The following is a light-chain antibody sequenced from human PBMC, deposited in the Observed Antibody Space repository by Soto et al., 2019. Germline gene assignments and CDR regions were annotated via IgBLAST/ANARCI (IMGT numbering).Light chain of an antibody. J-gene: IGKJ2*01. CDR1: QSVSNSY. CDR2: GAS. Sequence: EIVLTQSPGTLSLSPGERASLSCRASQSVSNSYLAWYQQKPGQAPRLLIYGASSRATGIPDRFSGSGSGTDFTLTISRLEPEDLAVYYCQQYGNSPRTFGKGTKLVIK. V-gene: IGKV3-20*01. CDR3: QQYGNSPRT.